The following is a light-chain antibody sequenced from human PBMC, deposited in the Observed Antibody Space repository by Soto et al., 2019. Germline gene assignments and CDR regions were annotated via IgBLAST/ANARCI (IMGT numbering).Light chain of an antibody. J-gene: IGKJ1*01. CDR1: QSLLHSNGNTY. CDR3: MQGLHGPWT. V-gene: IGKV2-28*01. Sequence: DVVMTQSPLSLPVTPGEPASISCRSSQSLLHSNGNTYLDWYLQKPGQSPQLLIYLSFNRASGVPDRFSGSGTGPDFTLKISRLKAEDVGVYYCMQGLHGPWTFGQGTKVEIK. CDR2: LSF.